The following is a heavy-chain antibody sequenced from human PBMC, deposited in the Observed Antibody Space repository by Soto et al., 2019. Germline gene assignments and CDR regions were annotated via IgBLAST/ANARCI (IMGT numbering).Heavy chain of an antibody. CDR2: INPSGGST. V-gene: IGHV1-46*01. D-gene: IGHD6-13*01. Sequence: ASVKVSCKASGYTFTSYYMHWVRQAPGQGLEWMGIINPSGGSTSYAQKFQGRVTMTRDTSTSTVYMELNSLRAEDTAVYYCARDQLRGAAAGRGYYYYGMDVWGQGTTVTVSS. CDR3: ARDQLRGAAAGRGYYYYGMDV. J-gene: IGHJ6*02. CDR1: GYTFTSYY.